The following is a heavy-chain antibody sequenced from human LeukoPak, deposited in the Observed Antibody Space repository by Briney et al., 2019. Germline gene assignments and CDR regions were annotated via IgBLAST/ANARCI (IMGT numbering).Heavy chain of an antibody. Sequence: ASVKVSCKVSGYSLADLSLHWVRQTPVKGLEWMGGFDPEDGETVYAPKFQGRVSLTEDSATDTAYMEVSSLRSEDTAVYYCASQDLRYTVDSEYIYYGMDVWGQGTTVTVSS. CDR1: GYSLADLS. CDR2: FDPEDGET. J-gene: IGHJ6*02. V-gene: IGHV1-24*01. D-gene: IGHD3-22*01. CDR3: ASQDLRYTVDSEYIYYGMDV.